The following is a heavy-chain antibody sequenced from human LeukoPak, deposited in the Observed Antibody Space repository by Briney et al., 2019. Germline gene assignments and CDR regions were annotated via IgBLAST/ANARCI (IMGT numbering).Heavy chain of an antibody. Sequence: ASVKVSCKASGYTFTGYYMHWVRQAPGQGLEWMGLINPNSGGTNYAQKFQGRVTMTRDTSISTAYMELSRLRSDDTAVYYCARDNYDFWSGYSGVGAFDIWGQGTMVTVSS. CDR1: GYTFTGYY. J-gene: IGHJ3*02. V-gene: IGHV1-2*02. CDR2: INPNSGGT. CDR3: ARDNYDFWSGYSGVGAFDI. D-gene: IGHD3-3*01.